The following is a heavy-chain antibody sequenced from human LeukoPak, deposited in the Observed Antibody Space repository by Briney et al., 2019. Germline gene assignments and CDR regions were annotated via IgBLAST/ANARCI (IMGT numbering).Heavy chain of an antibody. CDR3: AKDFLTIFGVVQPNDAFDI. CDR2: ISYDGSNK. J-gene: IGHJ3*02. Sequence: PGRSLRLSCAASGFTFSSYGMHWVRQAPGKGLEWVAVISYDGSNKYYADSVKGRFTISRDNSKNTLYLQMNSLRAEDTAVYYCAKDFLTIFGVVQPNDAFDIWGQGTMVTVSS. D-gene: IGHD3-3*01. V-gene: IGHV3-30*18. CDR1: GFTFSSYG.